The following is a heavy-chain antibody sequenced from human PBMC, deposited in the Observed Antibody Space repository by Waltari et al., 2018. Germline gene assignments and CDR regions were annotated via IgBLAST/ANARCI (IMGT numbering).Heavy chain of an antibody. Sequence: QVQLVQSGAEVKRPGASVTVSCKPSGYTFTAYFIHWVRQAPQGLEWMGWIGPNSGVTNYEQKFQGRVTMTRDTSISTTYMDLSNLRSDETAVYYCARGPSTGALDYWGQERWSPSPQ. CDR2: IGPNSGVT. CDR3: ARGPSTGALDY. J-gene: IGHJ4*01. CDR1: GYTFTAYF. V-gene: IGHV1-2*02.